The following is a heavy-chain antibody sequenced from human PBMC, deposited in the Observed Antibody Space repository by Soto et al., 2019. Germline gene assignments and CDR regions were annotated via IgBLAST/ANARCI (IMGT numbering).Heavy chain of an antibody. J-gene: IGHJ3*02. CDR2: INHSGST. CDR3: AREGYSSGWYPRHDAFDI. Sequence: QVQLQQWGAGLLKPSETLSLTCAVYGGSFSGYYWSWIRQPPGKGLEWIGEINHSGSTNYNPSLKSRVTISVDTSKNQFSLKLRSVTAADTAVYYCAREGYSSGWYPRHDAFDIWGQGTMVTVSS. V-gene: IGHV4-34*01. CDR1: GGSFSGYY. D-gene: IGHD6-19*01.